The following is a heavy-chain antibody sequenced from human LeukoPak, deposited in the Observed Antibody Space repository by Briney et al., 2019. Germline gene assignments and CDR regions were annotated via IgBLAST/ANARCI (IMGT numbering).Heavy chain of an antibody. D-gene: IGHD3-16*02. CDR1: GYTFTSYG. V-gene: IGHV1-18*01. CDR3: AREGPGYDYVWGSYRFFDY. CDR2: ISAYNGNT. J-gene: IGHJ4*02. Sequence: GASVKVSCKASGYTFTSYGISWVRQAPGQGLEWMGWISAYNGNTNYAQKLQGRVTMTTDTSMSTAYMEPRSLRSDDTAVYYCAREGPGYDYVWGSYRFFDYWGQGTLVTVSS.